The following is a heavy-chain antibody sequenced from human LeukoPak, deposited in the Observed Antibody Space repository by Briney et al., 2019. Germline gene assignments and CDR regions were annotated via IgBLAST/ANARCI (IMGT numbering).Heavy chain of an antibody. V-gene: IGHV3-74*01. Sequence: PGGSLRLSCAASGFTFSMYWMHWVRQAPGKGLLWVSRINTDGSTTNYADSVKGRFTISRDNAKNTLYLQMNSLRSEDTAVYYCARVPPSVGKATSEYFQDWGQGTLVTVSS. CDR1: GFTFSMYW. D-gene: IGHD1-26*01. CDR2: INTDGSTT. CDR3: ARVPPSVGKATSEYFQD. J-gene: IGHJ1*01.